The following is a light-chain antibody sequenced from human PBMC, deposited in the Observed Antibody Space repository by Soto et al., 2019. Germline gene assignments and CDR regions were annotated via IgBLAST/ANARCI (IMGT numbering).Light chain of an antibody. Sequence: EIVLTQSPGTLSLSPGERATLSCRASQSVSSSFVAWYQQKPGQAPRLVIYGAASRATGIPDRFSGSGSGTDFTLTISRLEPEDFAVYYCQQYGSLPITFGPGTRLDIK. CDR2: GAA. CDR1: QSVSSSF. CDR3: QQYGSLPIT. J-gene: IGKJ5*01. V-gene: IGKV3-20*01.